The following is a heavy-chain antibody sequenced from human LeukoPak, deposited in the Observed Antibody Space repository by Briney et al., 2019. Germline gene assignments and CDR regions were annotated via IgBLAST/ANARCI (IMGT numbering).Heavy chain of an antibody. V-gene: IGHV1-69*13. D-gene: IGHD6-19*01. Sequence: ASVKVSCKASGGTFSSYAISWVRQAPGQGLEWMGGIIPIFGTANYAQKFQGRVTITADESTSTAYMELSSLRSEDTAAYYCARCPFIAVAGGYYFDYWGQGTLVTVSS. CDR2: IIPIFGTA. CDR1: GGTFSSYA. J-gene: IGHJ4*02. CDR3: ARCPFIAVAGGYYFDY.